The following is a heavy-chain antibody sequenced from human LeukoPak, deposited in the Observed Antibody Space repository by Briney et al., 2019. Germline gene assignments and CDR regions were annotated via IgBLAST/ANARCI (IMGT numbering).Heavy chain of an antibody. Sequence: PGGSLRLSCAASGFTFSSYWMSWVRQAPGKGLEWVANIKKDGSEKYYVDSVKGRFTISRDNAKNSLYLQMNSLRAEDTAVYYCASGQGDYSDAFDIWGQGTMVTVSS. V-gene: IGHV3-7*01. CDR3: ASGQGDYSDAFDI. J-gene: IGHJ3*02. D-gene: IGHD2-15*01. CDR2: IKKDGSEK. CDR1: GFTFSSYW.